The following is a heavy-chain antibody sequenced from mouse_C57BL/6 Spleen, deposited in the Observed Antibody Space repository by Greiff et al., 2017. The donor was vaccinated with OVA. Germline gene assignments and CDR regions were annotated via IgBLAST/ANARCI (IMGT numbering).Heavy chain of an antibody. CDR2: IDPSDSET. Sequence: VQLQQPGAELVRPGSSVKLSCKASGYTFTSYWMHWVKQRPIQGLEWIGNIDPSDSETHYNQKFKDKATLTVDKSSSTAYMQLSSLTSEDSAVYYCARGRKIAIYYGMDYWGQGTSVTVSS. V-gene: IGHV1-52*01. J-gene: IGHJ4*01. CDR3: ARGRKIAIYYGMDY. CDR1: GYTFTSYW.